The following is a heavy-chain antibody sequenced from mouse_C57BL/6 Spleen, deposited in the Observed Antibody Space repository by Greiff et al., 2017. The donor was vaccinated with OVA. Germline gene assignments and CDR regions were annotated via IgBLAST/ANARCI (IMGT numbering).Heavy chain of an antibody. J-gene: IGHJ3*01. CDR1: GFTFSSYT. Sequence: DVQLVESGGGLVKPGGSLKLSCAASGFTFSSYTMSWVRQTPEKRLEWVATISGGGGNTYYPASVKGRFTISRDNAKTTLYLQMSSLRSEDTALYYCARRDYGNRFAYWGQGTLVTVSA. CDR2: ISGGGGNT. CDR3: ARRDYGNRFAY. V-gene: IGHV5-9*01. D-gene: IGHD2-1*01.